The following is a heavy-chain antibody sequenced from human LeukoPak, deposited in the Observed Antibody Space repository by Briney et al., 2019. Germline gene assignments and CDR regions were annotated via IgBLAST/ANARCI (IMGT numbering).Heavy chain of an antibody. V-gene: IGHV3-7*05. CDR3: ARDHTEPGVILDY. J-gene: IGHJ4*02. CDR1: GFTFSRHW. D-gene: IGHD1-14*01. Sequence: PGGSLRLSCAASGFTFSRHWMNWVRQAPGKGLEWVANINQDGSEKYYVDSVKGRFTISRDNAKNSLYLQMGSLRVEDTAVYYCARDHTEPGVILDYWGQGALVTVSS. CDR2: INQDGSEK.